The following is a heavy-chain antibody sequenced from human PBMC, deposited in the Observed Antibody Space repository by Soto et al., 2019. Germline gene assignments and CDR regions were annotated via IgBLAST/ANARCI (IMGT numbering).Heavy chain of an antibody. Sequence: QITLKESGPTLVKPTQTLTLTCTFSGFSLSTSGVGVAWIRQPPGKALEWLALIYWDDGKRYSPSLKTRLNITKDTSKNQVVLTLTNVDPVDTATYYCAPRPVHDISTGYYPFYYWGQGSLVTVSS. CDR2: IYWDDGK. CDR1: GFSLSTSGVG. D-gene: IGHD3-9*01. J-gene: IGHJ4*02. V-gene: IGHV2-5*02. CDR3: APRPVHDISTGYYPFYY.